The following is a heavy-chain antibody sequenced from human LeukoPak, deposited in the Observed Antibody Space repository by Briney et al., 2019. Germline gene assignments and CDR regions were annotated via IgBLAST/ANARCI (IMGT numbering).Heavy chain of an antibody. J-gene: IGHJ3*02. D-gene: IGHD2-21*02. Sequence: GGSLRLSCAASGFTFSSYGMHWVRQAPGKGLEWVAVIWYDGSNKYYADSVKSRFTISRDNSKNTLYLQMNSLRAEDTAVYYCARDQSPYCGGDCFGSRPSSAFDIWGQGTMVTVSS. CDR1: GFTFSSYG. CDR3: ARDQSPYCGGDCFGSRPSSAFDI. V-gene: IGHV3-33*01. CDR2: IWYDGSNK.